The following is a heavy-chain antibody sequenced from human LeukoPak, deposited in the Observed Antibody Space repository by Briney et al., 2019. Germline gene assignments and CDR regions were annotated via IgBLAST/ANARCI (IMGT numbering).Heavy chain of an antibody. CDR1: GFTFRNHG. J-gene: IGHJ4*02. V-gene: IGHV3-48*04. CDR2: ISSSGSTI. Sequence: GGSLRLSCAASGFTFRNHGMNWVRQAPGKGLEWVSYISSSGSTIYYADSVKGRFTISRDNVKNSLYLQMNSLRAEDTAVYYCARDTPDRSGWYIFDYWGQGTLVTVSS. CDR3: ARDTPDRSGWYIFDY. D-gene: IGHD6-19*01.